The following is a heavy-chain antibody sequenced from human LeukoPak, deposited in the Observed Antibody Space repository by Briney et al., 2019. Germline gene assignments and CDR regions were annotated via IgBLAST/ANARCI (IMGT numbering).Heavy chain of an antibody. CDR2: IDWDDDK. CDR1: GFSLRTSGMC. Sequence: SGPALVKPTQTLTLTCTFSGFSLRTSGMCVSWIRQPPGKALEWLALIDWDDDKYYSTSLKTRLTISKDTSKNQVVLTMTNMDPVDTATYYCARMNWNQKLFDYWGQGTLVTVSS. D-gene: IGHD1-1*01. CDR3: ARMNWNQKLFDY. V-gene: IGHV2-70*01. J-gene: IGHJ4*02.